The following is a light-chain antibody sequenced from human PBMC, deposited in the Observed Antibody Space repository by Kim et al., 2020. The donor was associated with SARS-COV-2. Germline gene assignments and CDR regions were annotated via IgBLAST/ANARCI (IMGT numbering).Light chain of an antibody. V-gene: IGKV3-15*01. J-gene: IGKJ1*01. CDR2: GAS. CDR3: HQYNNWRT. CDR1: QSVSDN. Sequence: IVMTQSPATLSVSPGETVTLSCRASQSVSDNFAWYQQKPGQAPRLLIYGASRRATGVPTRFSGSGSGTEFTLTIASLQSEDFAVYYCHQYNNWRTFGQGTKVEIK.